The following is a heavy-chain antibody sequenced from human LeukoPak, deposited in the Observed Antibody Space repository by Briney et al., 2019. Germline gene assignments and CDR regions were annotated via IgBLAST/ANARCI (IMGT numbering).Heavy chain of an antibody. CDR2: INHSGST. CDR3: ARGLTTEMATIRGSERGGY. J-gene: IGHJ4*02. D-gene: IGHD5-24*01. CDR1: GGSISSSGYY. V-gene: IGHV4-39*07. Sequence: SETLSLTCTVSGGSISSSGYYWSWIRQPPGKGLEWIGEINHSGSTNYNPSLKSRVTISVDTSKNQFSLKLSSVTAADTAVYYCARGLTTEMATIRGSERGGYWGQGTLVTVSS.